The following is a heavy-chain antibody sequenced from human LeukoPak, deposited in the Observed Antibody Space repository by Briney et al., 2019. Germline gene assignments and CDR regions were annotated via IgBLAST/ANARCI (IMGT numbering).Heavy chain of an antibody. J-gene: IGHJ4*02. V-gene: IGHV3-30-3*01. CDR1: GFTFSSYA. CDR3: AKDRYSYAFEYSDS. D-gene: IGHD5-18*01. CDR2: ISYDGSNK. Sequence: GGSLRLSCAASGFTFSSYAMHWVRQAPGKGLEWVAVISYDGSNKYYADSVKGRFTISRDNSKSTLSLQVSSLRTEDTAVYYCAKDRYSYAFEYSDSWGQGTLVTVSS.